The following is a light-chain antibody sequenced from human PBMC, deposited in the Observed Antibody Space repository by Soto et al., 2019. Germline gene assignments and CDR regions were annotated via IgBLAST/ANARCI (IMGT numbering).Light chain of an antibody. Sequence: DIQMTQFPSTLSASVGDRVTITCRASQSVDTWLAWYQQKPWKAPSLLIYRASSLESGVPSRFSGSGSGTEFTLTIRSLQPDDFATYYCQQYNNYPRTFGQGTKVEVK. V-gene: IGKV1-5*03. J-gene: IGKJ1*01. CDR3: QQYNNYPRT. CDR2: RAS. CDR1: QSVDTW.